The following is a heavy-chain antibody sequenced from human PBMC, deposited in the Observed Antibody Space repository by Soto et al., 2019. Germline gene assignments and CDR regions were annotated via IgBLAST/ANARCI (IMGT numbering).Heavy chain of an antibody. D-gene: IGHD2-2*01. CDR3: ARDLHCSSTSCYRGGWFDP. V-gene: IGHV1-3*01. Sequence: QVQLVQSGAEVKKPGGSVKVSCKASGYTFTSYAMHWVRQAPGQRLEWMGWINAGNGNTKYSQKFQGRVTITRDTSASTDYMELSSLRPEDTAVYYCARDLHCSSTSCYRGGWFDPWGQGTLVTVSS. CDR1: GYTFTSYA. J-gene: IGHJ5*02. CDR2: INAGNGNT.